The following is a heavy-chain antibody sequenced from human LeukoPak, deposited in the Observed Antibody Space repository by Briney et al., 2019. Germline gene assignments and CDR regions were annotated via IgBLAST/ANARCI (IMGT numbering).Heavy chain of an antibody. D-gene: IGHD2-8*01. Sequence: GGSLRLSCAASGFIFSHYGMNWVRQAPGKGLEWVSGITSRSTTYYADSVKGRFTISRDNSKNTLYLQMNSLRAEDTAVYYCAKDPDCTSGICYTFFDYWGQGTLVTVSS. CDR2: ITSRSTT. CDR3: AKDPDCTSGICYTFFDY. J-gene: IGHJ4*02. CDR1: GFIFSHYG. V-gene: IGHV3-23*01.